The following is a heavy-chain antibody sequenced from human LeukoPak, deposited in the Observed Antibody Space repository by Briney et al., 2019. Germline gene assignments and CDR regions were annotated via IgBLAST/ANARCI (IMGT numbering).Heavy chain of an antibody. Sequence: PGGSLRLSCAASGFTFSSYDMHWVRQATGKGLEWVSAIGTAGDTYYPGSVKGRFTISRENAKNSLYLQMNSLRAGDTAVYYCARAAYSSYDSVGVDYWGQGTLVTVSS. CDR1: GFTFSSYD. V-gene: IGHV3-13*01. CDR2: IGTAGDT. J-gene: IGHJ4*02. D-gene: IGHD5-12*01. CDR3: ARAAYSSYDSVGVDY.